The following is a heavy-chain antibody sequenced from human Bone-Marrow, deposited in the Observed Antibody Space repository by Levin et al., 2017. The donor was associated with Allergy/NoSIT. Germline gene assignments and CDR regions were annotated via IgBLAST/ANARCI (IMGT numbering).Heavy chain of an antibody. D-gene: IGHD3-22*01. CDR2: IYYSGST. Sequence: PSETLSLTCTVSGGSISSYYWSWIRQPPGKGLECIGYIYYSGSTNYNPSLKSRVTISVDTSKNQFSLKLSSVTAADTAVYYCARALVEDSSGYHPTWFDYWGQGTLVTVSS. V-gene: IGHV4-59*01. CDR3: ARALVEDSSGYHPTWFDY. J-gene: IGHJ4*02. CDR1: GGSISSYY.